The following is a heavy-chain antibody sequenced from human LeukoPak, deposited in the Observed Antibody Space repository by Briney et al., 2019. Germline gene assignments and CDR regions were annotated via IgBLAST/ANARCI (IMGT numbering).Heavy chain of an antibody. CDR3: AKDDSSGYYYAPGGIDY. CDR2: ISGSGGST. CDR1: GFTFSSYA. J-gene: IGHJ4*02. D-gene: IGHD3-22*01. Sequence: GGSLRLSCAASGFTFSSYAMSWVRQAPGKGLEWVSAISGSGGSTYYADSAKGRFTISRDNSKNTLYLQMNSLRAEDTAVYYCAKDDSSGYYYAPGGIDYWGQGTLVTVSS. V-gene: IGHV3-23*01.